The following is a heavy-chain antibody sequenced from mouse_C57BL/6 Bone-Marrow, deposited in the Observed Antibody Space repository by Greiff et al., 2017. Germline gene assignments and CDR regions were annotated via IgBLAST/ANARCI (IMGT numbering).Heavy chain of an antibody. CDR1: GYAFTNYL. Sequence: QVQLQQSGAELVRPGTSVKVSCKASGYAFTNYLIEWVKQRPGQGLEWIGVINPGSGGNNYNEKFKGKAPLTADKSSSTAYMQISSLTSEGAAVYFCARSRPAWFAYWGQGTLVTVSA. V-gene: IGHV1-54*01. CDR3: ARSRPAWFAY. CDR2: INPGSGGN. J-gene: IGHJ3*01.